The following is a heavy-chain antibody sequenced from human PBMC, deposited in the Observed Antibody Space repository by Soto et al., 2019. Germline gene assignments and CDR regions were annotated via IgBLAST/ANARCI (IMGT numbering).Heavy chain of an antibody. V-gene: IGHV1-3*01. J-gene: IGHJ4*02. CDR2: INAGNGNT. CDR1: GYTFTSYA. CDR3: ARGLNGYLHYFDY. D-gene: IGHD5-18*01. Sequence: GASVKVSCKASGYTFTSYAMHWVRQALGQRLEWMGWINAGNGNTKYSQKFQGRVTITRDTSASTAYMELSSLRSEDTAVYYCARGLNGYLHYFDYWGQGTPVTVSS.